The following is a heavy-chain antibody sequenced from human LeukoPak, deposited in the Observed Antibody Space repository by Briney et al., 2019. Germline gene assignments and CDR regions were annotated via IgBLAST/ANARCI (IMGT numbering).Heavy chain of an antibody. D-gene: IGHD6-13*01. CDR3: ARADYSSTWSHDYYYMDV. CDR1: GGSIRSSTYN. J-gene: IGHJ6*03. V-gene: IGHV4-39*07. CDR2: IHYTGTT. Sequence: PSETLSLTCTVSGGSIRSSTYNWGWIRQPPGKGLEWIGSIHYTGTTYYNPSLKSRVTISVDTSKNQFSLKLSSVTAADTAVYYCARADYSSTWSHDYYYMDVWGKGTTVTVSS.